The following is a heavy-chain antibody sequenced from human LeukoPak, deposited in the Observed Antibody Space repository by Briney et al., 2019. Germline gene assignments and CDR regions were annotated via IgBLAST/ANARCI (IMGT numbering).Heavy chain of an antibody. CDR1: GFTFSNAW. Sequence: GGSLRLSCAASGFTFSNAWMSWVRQAPGKGLEWVGRIKSKTDGGTTDYAAPVKGRFTISRDESKNTLYLQMNSLKTEDTAVYYCTPFRSVVVVPAAIGGVYYYGVDVWGQGTTVTVSS. J-gene: IGHJ6*02. CDR3: TPFRSVVVVPAAIGGVYYYGVDV. D-gene: IGHD2-2*02. V-gene: IGHV3-15*01. CDR2: IKSKTDGGTT.